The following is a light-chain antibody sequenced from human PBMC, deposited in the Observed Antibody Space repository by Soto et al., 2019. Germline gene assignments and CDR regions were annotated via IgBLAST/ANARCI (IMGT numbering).Light chain of an antibody. CDR3: GSYTSSSTVI. CDR1: SSDIGGYNY. J-gene: IGLJ7*01. Sequence: QSALTQPASVSGSPGQSITISCTGTSSDIGGYNYVSWYQQHPGKAPKLMIYEVTYRPSGISNRFSGSKSGNTASLTISGLQAEDEADYYCGSYTSSSTVIFGGGTQLTVL. V-gene: IGLV2-14*01. CDR2: EVT.